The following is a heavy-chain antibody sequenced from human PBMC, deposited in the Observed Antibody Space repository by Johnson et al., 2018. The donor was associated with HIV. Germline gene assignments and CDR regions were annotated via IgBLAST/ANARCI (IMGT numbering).Heavy chain of an antibody. CDR2: IGFDGTKS. CDR3: AGGKGAAAGLDAFDI. V-gene: IGHV3-33*01. Sequence: QVQLVESGGGVVQPGGSLRLSCAASGFTFSSYGMHWVRQAPGKGLEWVAFIGFDGTKSYYADSLKGRFTISRDNSKNMLDLQMNSLRAEDTALYFCAGGKGAAAGLDAFDIWGQGIMVTVSS. J-gene: IGHJ3*02. CDR1: GFTFSSYG. D-gene: IGHD6-13*01.